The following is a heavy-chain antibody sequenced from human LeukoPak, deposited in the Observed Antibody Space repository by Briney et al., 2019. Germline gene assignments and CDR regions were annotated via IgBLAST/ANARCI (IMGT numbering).Heavy chain of an antibody. Sequence: ASVKVSCKASGYTFTGYYMHWVRQAPGQGLEWMGWINPNSGGTNYAQKFQGRVTMTRDTSFSTAYMELSRLRSDDTAVYYCARPRYCTNGVCYPIFDYWGQGTLVTVSS. V-gene: IGHV1-2*02. CDR1: GYTFTGYY. J-gene: IGHJ4*02. CDR3: ARPRYCTNGVCYPIFDY. CDR2: INPNSGGT. D-gene: IGHD2-8*01.